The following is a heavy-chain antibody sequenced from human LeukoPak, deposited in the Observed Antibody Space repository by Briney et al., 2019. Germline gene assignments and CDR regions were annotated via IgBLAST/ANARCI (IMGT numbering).Heavy chain of an antibody. Sequence: ASVKVSCKASGYTFTGYYMHWVRQAPGQGLEWMGWINPNSGGTNYAQKFQGRVTMTRDTSISTAYMELSRLRSDDTAVYYCARPIAAAGNEDFDYWGQGTPVTVSS. CDR3: ARPIAAAGNEDFDY. CDR1: GYTFTGYY. D-gene: IGHD6-13*01. V-gene: IGHV1-2*02. CDR2: INPNSGGT. J-gene: IGHJ4*02.